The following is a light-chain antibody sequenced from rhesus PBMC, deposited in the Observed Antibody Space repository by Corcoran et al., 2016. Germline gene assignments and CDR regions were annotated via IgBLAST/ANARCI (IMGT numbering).Light chain of an antibody. CDR2: AAS. Sequence: DIQMTQSPSSLSASVGDKVTITCHASQGISSWLAWYQQKQGKAPKPLIYAASSVQSGVPSRFTGSEAGTDYRLAVSSRQPEDFVTYYCQQYTDLPWTFSQGTKVDIK. CDR1: QGISSW. V-gene: IGKV1-19*01. CDR3: QQYTDLPWT. J-gene: IGKJ1*01.